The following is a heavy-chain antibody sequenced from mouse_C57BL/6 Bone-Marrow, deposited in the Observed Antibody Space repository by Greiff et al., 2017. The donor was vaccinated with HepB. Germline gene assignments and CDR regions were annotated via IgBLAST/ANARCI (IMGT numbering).Heavy chain of an antibody. CDR3: AGEGGGLYDYGPFDY. V-gene: IGHV1-81*01. D-gene: IGHD2-4*01. Sequence: VMLVESGAELARPGASVKLSCKASGYTFTSYGISWVKQRTGQGLEWIGEIYPRSGNTYYNEKFKGKATLTADKSSSTAYMELRSLTSEDSAVYFCAGEGGGLYDYGPFDYWGQGTTLTVSS. CDR1: GYTFTSYG. CDR2: IYPRSGNT. J-gene: IGHJ2*01.